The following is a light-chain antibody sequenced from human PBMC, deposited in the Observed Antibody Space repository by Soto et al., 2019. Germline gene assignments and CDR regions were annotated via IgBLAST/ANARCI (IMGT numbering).Light chain of an antibody. CDR3: QQYGSSSWT. V-gene: IGKV3-20*01. J-gene: IGKJ1*01. Sequence: EIVLTQSPGTLSLSPGKRATLSCRASQSISSSYLAWYQQRPGKAPRLLIYGASSSATGIPDRFSGSGSGTEFTLTISRLGHEDFAVYYCQQYGSSSWTFGQGTKVEIK. CDR1: QSISSSY. CDR2: GAS.